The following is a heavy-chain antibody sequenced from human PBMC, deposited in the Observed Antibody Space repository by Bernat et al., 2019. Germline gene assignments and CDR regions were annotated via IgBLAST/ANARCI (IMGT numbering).Heavy chain of an antibody. CDR1: GFTVSSNY. J-gene: IGHJ4*02. CDR3: ARDEGGYGSSLLGY. Sequence: EVQLVESGGGLVQPGGSLRLSCAASGFTVSSNYMSWVRQAPGKGLEWVSVIYSGGSTYYADSVKGRFTISRDNSKNTLYLQMNSLRAEDTAVYYCARDEGGYGSSLLGYWGQGTLVTVSS. V-gene: IGHV3-66*01. CDR2: IYSGGST. D-gene: IGHD2-2*03.